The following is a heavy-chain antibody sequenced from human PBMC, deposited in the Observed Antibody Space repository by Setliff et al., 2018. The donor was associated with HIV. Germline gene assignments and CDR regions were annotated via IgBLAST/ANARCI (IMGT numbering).Heavy chain of an antibody. CDR1: GFTFKTYS. V-gene: IGHV3-48*04. Sequence: GGSLRLSCVGSGFTFKTYSMNWVRQAPGKGLDWVSYISSSGSTLYYADSVKGRFSISSDNAKNTLYLQMNNLRAEDTAVYYCVTSPNIVSRWGQGTLVTVSS. D-gene: IGHD5-12*01. CDR3: VTSPNIVSR. J-gene: IGHJ4*02. CDR2: ISSSGSTL.